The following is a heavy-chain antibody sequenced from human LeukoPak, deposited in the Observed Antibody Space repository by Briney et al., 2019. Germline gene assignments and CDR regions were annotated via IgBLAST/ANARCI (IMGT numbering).Heavy chain of an antibody. CDR1: GFTFSSYS. Sequence: AGGSLRLSCAASGFTFSSYSMTWVRQAPGKGLEWVSSISSSSSYIYYADSVKGRFTISRDNAKNSLYLQMNSLRAEDTAVYYCARDVADYYDSSGYGMDVWGQGTTVTVSS. CDR3: ARDVADYYDSSGYGMDV. J-gene: IGHJ6*02. V-gene: IGHV3-21*01. D-gene: IGHD3-22*01. CDR2: ISSSSSYI.